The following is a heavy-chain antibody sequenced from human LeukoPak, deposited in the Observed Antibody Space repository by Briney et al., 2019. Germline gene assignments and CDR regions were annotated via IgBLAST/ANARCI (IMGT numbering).Heavy chain of an antibody. D-gene: IGHD6-13*01. CDR3: ARGVAAAGTRWFDP. CDR1: SGSFSGYY. Sequence: SETLSLTCAVYSGSFSGYYWSWIRQPPGKGLEWIGEINHSGSTNYNPSLKSRVTISVDTSKNQFSLKLSSVTAADTAVYYCARGVAAAGTRWFDPWGQGTLVTVSS. V-gene: IGHV4-34*01. J-gene: IGHJ5*02. CDR2: INHSGST.